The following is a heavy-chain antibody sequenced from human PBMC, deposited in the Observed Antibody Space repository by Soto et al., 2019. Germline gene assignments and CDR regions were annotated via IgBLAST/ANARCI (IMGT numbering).Heavy chain of an antibody. CDR3: ARGGSGYVGFNEF. CDR2: IIPIFGTA. D-gene: IGHD3-22*01. Sequence: QAQLVQSGAEVKNPGSSMTGSCKVSGGSFTSYAISWVRQAQGQGLEWMGGIIPIFGTATYAQKYQGRVTITADESTNTAYMDLSSLKSEDTAIYYCARGGSGYVGFNEFWGQGTLVTFSS. J-gene: IGHJ4*02. CDR1: GGSFTSYA. V-gene: IGHV1-69*01.